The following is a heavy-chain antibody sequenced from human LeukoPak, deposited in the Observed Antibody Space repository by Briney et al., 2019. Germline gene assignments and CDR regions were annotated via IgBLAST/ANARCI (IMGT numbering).Heavy chain of an antibody. J-gene: IGHJ4*02. V-gene: IGHV4-39*01. CDR2: IYYSGST. Sequence: SETLSLTCIVSGGSISSSSHYWGWIRQPPRKGLEWIGSIYYSGSTYYSPSLKSRVTISVDTSKNQFSLKLRSVTAADTAVYHCARHWANCSSGTCYSFDEWGLATLVTVSS. CDR3: ARHWANCSSGTCYSFDE. D-gene: IGHD2-15*01. CDR1: GGSISSSSHY.